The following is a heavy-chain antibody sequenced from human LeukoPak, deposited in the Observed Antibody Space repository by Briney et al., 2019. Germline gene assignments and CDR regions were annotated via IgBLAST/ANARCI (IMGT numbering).Heavy chain of an antibody. CDR3: AKAGRGGAITMVRGVKGDYYYMDV. CDR1: GFTFNSYA. CDR2: ISSDGSNK. J-gene: IGHJ6*03. Sequence: QPGGSLRLSCTASGFTFNSYAMHWVRQAPGKGLEWVAFISSDGSNKYSADSVRGRFTISRDNSKNTLYLQMNSLRAEDTAEYYCAKAGRGGAITMVRGVKGDYYYMDVWGKGTTVSISS. V-gene: IGHV3-30*04. D-gene: IGHD3-10*01.